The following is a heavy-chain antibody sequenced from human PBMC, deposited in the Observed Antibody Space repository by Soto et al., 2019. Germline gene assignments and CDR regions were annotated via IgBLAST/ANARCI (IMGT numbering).Heavy chain of an antibody. CDR2: INHSGST. J-gene: IGHJ6*03. CDR3: ARGRPDYDFWSGPSMPRVYYYMDV. D-gene: IGHD3-3*01. Sequence: SETLSLTCAVYGGSFSGYYWSWIRQPPGKGLEWIGEINHSGSTNYNPSLKSRVTISVDTSKNQFSLKLSSVTAADTAVYYCARGRPDYDFWSGPSMPRVYYYMDVWGKGTTVTVSS. CDR1: GGSFSGYY. V-gene: IGHV4-34*01.